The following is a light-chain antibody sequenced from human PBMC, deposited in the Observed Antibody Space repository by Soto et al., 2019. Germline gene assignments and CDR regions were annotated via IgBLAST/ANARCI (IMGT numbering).Light chain of an antibody. Sequence: IVMTQTPLSLPVTPGEPASISCRSSHSLLNSVDGNTYLDWYLQKPGQSPRLLIYTLSYRASGVQARFSGIGSGTGFTMKISRVDAEDVGIYYCMQRLELPYPFSQGTKLEIK. CDR2: TLS. CDR1: HSLLNSVDGNTY. J-gene: IGKJ2*01. V-gene: IGKV2-40*01. CDR3: MQRLELPYP.